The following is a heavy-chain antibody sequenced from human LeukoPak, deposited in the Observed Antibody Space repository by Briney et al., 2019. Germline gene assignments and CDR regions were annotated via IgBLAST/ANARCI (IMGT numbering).Heavy chain of an antibody. Sequence: SQTLSLTCAISGDSVSSNTATWNWIRQSPSRGLEWLGRTYYRSKLYYDYAVFVKSRITIIPDTSKNQFSLQLNSVTPEDTAVYYCAREGPTPFDFWGQGTLVTVSS. J-gene: IGHJ4*02. CDR1: GDSVSSNTAT. CDR2: TYYRSKLYY. CDR3: AREGPTPFDF. D-gene: IGHD4-17*01. V-gene: IGHV6-1*01.